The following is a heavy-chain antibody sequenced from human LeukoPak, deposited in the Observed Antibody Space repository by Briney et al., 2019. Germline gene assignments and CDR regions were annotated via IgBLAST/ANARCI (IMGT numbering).Heavy chain of an antibody. V-gene: IGHV4-34*01. D-gene: IGHD1-1*01. CDR2: ISHTGLT. CDR3: ARVPDITARPCDT. Sequence: KASGTLSLTCAVYGGSFSGYYWTLIRQTPGKGLEWIGEISHTGLTGSNPSLKSRVTIFVDSSKKQFSLRMTSVTAADTGVYYCARVPDITARPCDTWGPGTLVTVSS. J-gene: IGHJ5*02. CDR1: GGSFSGYY.